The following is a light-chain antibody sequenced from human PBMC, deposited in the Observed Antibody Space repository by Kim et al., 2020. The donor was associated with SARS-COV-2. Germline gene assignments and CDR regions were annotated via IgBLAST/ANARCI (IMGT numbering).Light chain of an antibody. CDR2: KDT. J-gene: IGLJ3*02. CDR3: QSADNSDNWV. CDR1: ALPKQY. V-gene: IGLV3-25*03. Sequence: VSPGQTASIPCSGDALPKQYGYWFQQKPGQAPVLVMYKDTKRPSEIPERFSGSNSGTTVTLTISGVQAEDEADYYCQSADNSDNWVFGGGTQLTVL.